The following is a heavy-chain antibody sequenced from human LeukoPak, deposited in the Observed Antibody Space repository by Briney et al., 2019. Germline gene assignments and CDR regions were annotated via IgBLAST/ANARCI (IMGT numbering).Heavy chain of an antibody. CDR1: GGSISSSSYY. CDR3: ARVRDIVVEDGYFDY. D-gene: IGHD2-15*01. CDR2: IYYSGST. V-gene: IGHV4-39*07. J-gene: IGHJ4*02. Sequence: SETLSLTCTVSGGSISSSSYYWGWIRQPPGKGLEWVGSIYYSGSTYYNPSLKSRVTISVDTSKNQFSLKLSSVTAADTAVYYCARVRDIVVEDGYFDYWGQGTLVTVSS.